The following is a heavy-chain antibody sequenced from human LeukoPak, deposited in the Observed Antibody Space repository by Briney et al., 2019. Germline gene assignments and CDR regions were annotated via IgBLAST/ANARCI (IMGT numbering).Heavy chain of an antibody. D-gene: IGHD5-18*01. CDR2: SSGSGRTI. V-gene: IGHV3-23*01. Sequence: PEGSMRLSCAASGFILSNHAMSWVHQAPGKGLQWIAVSSGSGRTIEYEDSVKGRFTISRDNSKNTLSLQMNSLRVEDTAIYYCTKNVMVKRYIDYWGQGTVVTVSS. CDR1: GFILSNHA. J-gene: IGHJ4*02. CDR3: TKNVMVKRYIDY.